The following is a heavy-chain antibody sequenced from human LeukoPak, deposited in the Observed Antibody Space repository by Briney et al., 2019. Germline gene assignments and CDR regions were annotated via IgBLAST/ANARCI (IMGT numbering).Heavy chain of an antibody. V-gene: IGHV3-21*01. CDR3: ARCSGGSCYYDY. D-gene: IGHD2-15*01. J-gene: IGHJ4*02. CDR2: ISSSSSYI. Sequence: PGGSLRLSCAASGFTFSDYGMHWVRQAPGKGLEWVSSISSSSSYIYYADSLKGRFTISRDNAKNSLYLQMNSLRADDTAVYYCARCSGGSCYYDYWGQGTLVTVSS. CDR1: GFTFSDYG.